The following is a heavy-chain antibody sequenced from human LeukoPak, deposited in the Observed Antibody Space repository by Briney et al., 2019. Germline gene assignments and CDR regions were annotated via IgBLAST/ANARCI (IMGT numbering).Heavy chain of an antibody. CDR2: FDPEDGET. CDR1: GYTLTELS. J-gene: IGHJ4*02. V-gene: IGHV1-24*01. CDR3: ATAEDIVVAPDY. Sequence: ASVKVSCKVSGYTLTELSMHWVRQAPGKGLEWMGGFDPEDGETVYAQKFQGRVTMTEDTSTDTAYMELSSLRPEETAVYYCATAEDIVVAPDYWGQGTLVTVSS. D-gene: IGHD2-2*01.